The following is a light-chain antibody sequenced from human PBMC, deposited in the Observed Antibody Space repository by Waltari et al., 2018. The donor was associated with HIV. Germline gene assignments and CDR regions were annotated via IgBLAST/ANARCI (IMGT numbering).Light chain of an antibody. CDR2: DAS. J-gene: IGKJ5*01. V-gene: IGKV3-15*01. CDR3: QQYNNWPPIT. CDR1: HIIRSN. Sequence: EILMTQSPATLSVSQGERDTLSGRASHIIRSNLAWYQQKPGQAPRLLLYDASTRATGIPARFSGSGSGTEFTLTITSLQSEDFAVYYCQQYNNWPPITFGQGTRLEIK.